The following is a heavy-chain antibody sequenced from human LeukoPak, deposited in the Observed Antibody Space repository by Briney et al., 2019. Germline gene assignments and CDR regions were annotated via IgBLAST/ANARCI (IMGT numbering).Heavy chain of an antibody. Sequence: GGSLRLSCAASGFTVSSNYMSWVRQAPGKGLEWVSVIYSGGSTYYADSVKGRFTISRDNSKNTLYLQMNSLRAEDTAIYYCAKAGRYCSGGSCYSPIYWGQGTLVTVSS. V-gene: IGHV3-53*01. CDR1: GFTVSSNY. CDR2: IYSGGST. J-gene: IGHJ4*02. D-gene: IGHD2-15*01. CDR3: AKAGRYCSGGSCYSPIY.